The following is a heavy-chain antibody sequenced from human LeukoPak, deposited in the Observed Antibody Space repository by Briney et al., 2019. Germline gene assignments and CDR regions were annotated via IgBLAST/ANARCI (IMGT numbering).Heavy chain of an antibody. D-gene: IGHD6-13*01. CDR1: GFTFSNYD. CDR3: ASSTAYSSSWDAIDN. CDR2: IGTAGDT. Sequence: GGSLRLSCAASGFTFSNYDMHWVRQAAGRGLEWVSGIGTAGDTYYPASVKGRFTISRENAKSSMDLQMNSLSAGDTAVYYCASSTAYSSSWDAIDNWGQGTLVTVSS. V-gene: IGHV3-13*01. J-gene: IGHJ4*02.